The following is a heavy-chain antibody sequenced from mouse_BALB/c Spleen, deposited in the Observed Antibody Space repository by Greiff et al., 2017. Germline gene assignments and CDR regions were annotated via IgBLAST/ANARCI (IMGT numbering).Heavy chain of an antibody. Sequence: VQGVESGPGLVAPSQSLSITCTVSGFSLTDYGVSWIRQPPGKGLEWLGVIWGGGSTYYNSALKSRLSISKDNSKSQVFLKMNSLQTDDTAMYYCAKHVWQRSYYGNYEYYFDYWGQGTTLTVSS. CDR1: GFSLTDYG. J-gene: IGHJ2*01. V-gene: IGHV2-6-5*01. D-gene: IGHD2-1*01. CDR3: AKHVWQRSYYGNYEYYFDY. CDR2: IWGGGST.